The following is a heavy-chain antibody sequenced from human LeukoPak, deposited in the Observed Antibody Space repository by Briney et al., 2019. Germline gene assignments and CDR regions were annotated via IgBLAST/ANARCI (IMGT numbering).Heavy chain of an antibody. CDR1: ESTFSWYW. CDR2: IKQDGSEK. J-gene: IGHJ4*02. Sequence: GGSLRLSCAASESTFSWYWMSWVRQAPGKGLEWVANIKQDGSEKYYVDSVKGRFTISRDNAKNSLFLQMNSLRADDTAVYYCARGPPHYYDSSGQPYYFDYWGQGTPVTVSS. V-gene: IGHV3-7*04. CDR3: ARGPPHYYDSSGQPYYFDY. D-gene: IGHD3-22*01.